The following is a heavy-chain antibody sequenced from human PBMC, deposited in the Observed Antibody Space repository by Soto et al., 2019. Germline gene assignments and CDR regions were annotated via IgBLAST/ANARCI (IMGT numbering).Heavy chain of an antibody. CDR1: GFTFGSYE. J-gene: IGHJ4*02. D-gene: IGHD6-19*01. Sequence: GGSLRLSCAASGFTFGSYEMNWVRQAPGKGLEWVSYISSSGSTIYYADSVKGRFTISRDNAKNSLYLQMNSLRAEDTAVYYCAREGRYSSGCHDYWGQGTLVTVSS. CDR3: AREGRYSSGCHDY. V-gene: IGHV3-48*03. CDR2: ISSSGSTI.